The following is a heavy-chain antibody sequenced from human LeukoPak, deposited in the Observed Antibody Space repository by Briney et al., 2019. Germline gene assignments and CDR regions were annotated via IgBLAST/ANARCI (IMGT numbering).Heavy chain of an antibody. CDR3: ARVGYYGFVRLPDY. J-gene: IGHJ4*02. V-gene: IGHV1-46*01. CDR1: GYTFTSYN. CDR2: INPSGGST. Sequence: ASVKISCKASGYTFTSYNMHCVRQAPGQGFEWMGIINPSGGSTSYAQKFQGRVTMTRDTSTSTVYMELSSLRSEDTAVYYCARVGYYGFVRLPDYWGQGTLVTVSS. D-gene: IGHD3-10*01.